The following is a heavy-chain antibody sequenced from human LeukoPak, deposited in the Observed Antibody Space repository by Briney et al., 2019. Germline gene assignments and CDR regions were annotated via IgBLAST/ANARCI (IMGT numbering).Heavy chain of an antibody. Sequence: SETLSLTCTVSGGSISSYYWSWIRQPPGKGLEWIGCIYTSGSTNYNPSLKSRVVISVDRSKNQFSLKVSSATAADTAVYYCARLTNYYSYYYMDVWGTGTSVTVSS. J-gene: IGHJ6*03. CDR3: ARLTNYYSYYYMDV. V-gene: IGHV4-4*09. D-gene: IGHD1-14*01. CDR1: GGSISSYY. CDR2: IYTSGST.